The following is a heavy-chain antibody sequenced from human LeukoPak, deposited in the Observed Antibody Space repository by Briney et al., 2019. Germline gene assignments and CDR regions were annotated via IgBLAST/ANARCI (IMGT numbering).Heavy chain of an antibody. J-gene: IGHJ4*02. CDR2: IRSKAYGGTT. CDR3: TSTDIVVVAAAIHSGDY. Sequence: GRSLRLSCTAPGFAFGDYAMSWVRQAPGKGLEWVGFIRSKAYGGTTEYAASVKGRFTISRDDSKSIAYLQMNSLETEDAAVYYCTSTDIVVVAAAIHSGDYWGQGTLVTVSS. CDR1: GFAFGDYA. D-gene: IGHD2-2*02. V-gene: IGHV3-49*04.